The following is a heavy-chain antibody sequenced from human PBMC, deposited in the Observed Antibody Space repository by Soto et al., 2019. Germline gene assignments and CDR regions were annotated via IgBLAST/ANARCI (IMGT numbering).Heavy chain of an antibody. CDR2: STHSRRT. CDR3: ARGTSTGTMSY. Sequence: QVQLQQWGAGLLKPSETLSLTCAVYGGSFSDFFWSWIRQPPGKGLEWIGESTHSRRTNYNPSLKSRVTISVDTSKNQFYLKLSSVTAADTAVYYCARGTSTGTMSYWGQGTLVTVSS. CDR1: GGSFSDFF. V-gene: IGHV4-34*01. D-gene: IGHD1-1*01. J-gene: IGHJ4*02.